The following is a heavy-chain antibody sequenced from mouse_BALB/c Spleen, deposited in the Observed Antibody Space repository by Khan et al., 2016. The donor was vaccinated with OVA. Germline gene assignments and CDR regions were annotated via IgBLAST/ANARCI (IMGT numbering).Heavy chain of an antibody. CDR3: ARMSKK. CDR2: IDPPNGNT. CDR1: GLNLKDTY. Sequence: VQLQQSGAELVKTGATVKLSRPASGLNLKDTYMHWLKQWPEQGLEWIGRIDPPNGNTKLDPKFQGKATITADTTSNTAYLQLSSLTSEDTSVYDGARMSKKWGQGTTLTVSS. J-gene: IGHJ2*01. V-gene: IGHV14-3*02.